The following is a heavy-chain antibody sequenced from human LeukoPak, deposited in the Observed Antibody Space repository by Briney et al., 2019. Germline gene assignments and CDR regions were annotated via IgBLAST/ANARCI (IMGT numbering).Heavy chain of an antibody. J-gene: IGHJ3*02. CDR2: TYHSGSM. D-gene: IGHD3-10*01. Sequence: SETLSLTCTVSGYSISSGYYWGWIRQPPGKGLEWIGSTYHSGSMYYNPSLKSRVTISVGTSKNQFSLKLSSVTAADTAVYYCARGTYYYGSGSYKPDGFDIWGQGTMVTVSS. V-gene: IGHV4-38-2*02. CDR1: GYSISSGYY. CDR3: ARGTYYYGSGSYKPDGFDI.